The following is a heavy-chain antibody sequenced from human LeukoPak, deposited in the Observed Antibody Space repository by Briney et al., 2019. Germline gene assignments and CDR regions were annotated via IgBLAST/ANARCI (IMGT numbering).Heavy chain of an antibody. Sequence: GGSLRLSCAASGFTFSSYATHWVRQAPGKGLEWVAVISYDGSNKYYADSVKGRFTISRDNSKNTLYLQMNSLRAEDTAIYYCARDAKYYFGSRTYFFFEYWGQGTLLTVSS. CDR3: ARDAKYYFGSRTYFFFEY. D-gene: IGHD3-10*01. J-gene: IGHJ4*02. V-gene: IGHV3-30*04. CDR1: GFTFSSYA. CDR2: ISYDGSNK.